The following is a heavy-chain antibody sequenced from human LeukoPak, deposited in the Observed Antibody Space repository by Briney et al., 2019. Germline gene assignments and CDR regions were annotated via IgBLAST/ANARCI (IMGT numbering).Heavy chain of an antibody. CDR3: AKRSEVGGGTYDY. D-gene: IGHD2-15*01. CDR2: ISGSGGST. CDR1: GFTFSSYA. J-gene: IGHJ4*02. V-gene: IGHV3-23*01. Sequence: GGSLRLSCAASGFTFSSYAMSWVRQAPGKGLEWVSAISGSGGSTYYADSVKGRFTISRDNSKSTLYLQMNSLRAEDTAVYYCAKRSEVGGGTYDYWGQGTLVTVSS.